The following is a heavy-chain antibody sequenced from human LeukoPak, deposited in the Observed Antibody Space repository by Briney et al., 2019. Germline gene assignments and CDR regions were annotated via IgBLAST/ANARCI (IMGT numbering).Heavy chain of an antibody. D-gene: IGHD5-12*01. J-gene: IGHJ4*02. CDR2: INTDGSFT. CDR1: GFTFSDYP. Sequence: GGSLRLSCSASGFTFSDYPMHWVRQAPRKGLVCVSHINTDGSFTSYADSVKGRFTISRDNAKNTLYLQLSTLRAEDTAVYHCAKDLRGYDKPIDDWGQGTLVTVSS. V-gene: IGHV3-74*01. CDR3: AKDLRGYDKPIDD.